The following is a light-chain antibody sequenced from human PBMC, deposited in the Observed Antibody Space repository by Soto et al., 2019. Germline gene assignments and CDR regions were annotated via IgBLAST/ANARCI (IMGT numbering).Light chain of an antibody. Sequence: QSVLTQPPSVSAAPGQKVTISCSGSSSNIGGNSVSWYQQRPGTAPKLLIYDDNKRPSGIPDRFSGSKAGTSATLGITGCQTGDEADYYCGSWDSSLSAYVSGTGTKV. CDR2: DDN. J-gene: IGLJ1*01. V-gene: IGLV1-51*01. CDR3: GSWDSSLSAYV. CDR1: SSNIGGNS.